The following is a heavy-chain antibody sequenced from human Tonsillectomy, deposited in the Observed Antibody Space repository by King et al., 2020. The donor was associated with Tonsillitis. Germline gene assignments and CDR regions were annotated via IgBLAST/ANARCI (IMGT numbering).Heavy chain of an antibody. J-gene: IGHJ4*02. V-gene: IGHV3-11*01. CDR2: ISSSGSII. CDR3: AREGGYYYDSTGSYYFDY. CDR1: GFTFSDYY. Sequence: VQLVESGGGLVRPGGSLRVSCAASGFTFSDYYMSWIRQAPGKGLEWVSYISSSGSIIYYADSVKGRFTISRDNARNSLYLQMNSLRAEDTAVYYCAREGGYYYDSTGSYYFDYWGQGTLVTVSS. D-gene: IGHD3-22*01.